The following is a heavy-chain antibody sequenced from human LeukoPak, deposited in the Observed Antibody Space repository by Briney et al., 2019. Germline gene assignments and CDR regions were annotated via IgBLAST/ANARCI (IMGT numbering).Heavy chain of an antibody. CDR3: ARRALDILTGYYYFDY. Sequence: PSETLSLTCTVSGGSISSSSYYWGWIRQPPGKGLEWIGSIYYSGSTYYNPSLKSRVTISVDTSMNQFSLKLSSVTAADTAVYYCARRALDILTGYYYFDYWGQGTLVTVSS. D-gene: IGHD3-9*01. J-gene: IGHJ4*02. CDR2: IYYSGST. CDR1: GGSISSSSYY. V-gene: IGHV4-39*01.